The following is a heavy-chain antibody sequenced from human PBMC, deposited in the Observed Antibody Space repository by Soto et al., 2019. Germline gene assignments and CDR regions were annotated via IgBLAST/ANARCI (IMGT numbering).Heavy chain of an antibody. CDR2: ISAYNGNT. CDR1: GYTFTSYG. J-gene: IGHJ6*02. V-gene: IGHV1-18*01. CDR3: ARDFNEFGVYYDILTGYGVPKNYPNGGYYYGMDV. D-gene: IGHD3-9*01. Sequence: GASVKVSCKASGYTFTSYGISWVRQAPGQGLEWMGWISAYNGNTNYAQKLQGRVTMTTDTSTSTAYMELRSLRSDDTAVYYCARDFNEFGVYYDILTGYGVPKNYPNGGYYYGMDVWGQGTTVTVSS.